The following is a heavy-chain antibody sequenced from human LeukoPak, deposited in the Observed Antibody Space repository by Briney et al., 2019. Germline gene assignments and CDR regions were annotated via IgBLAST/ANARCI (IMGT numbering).Heavy chain of an antibody. CDR1: GFTFGDYA. J-gene: IGHJ4*02. CDR3: TTYHYDTSGYYYVTY. Sequence: GGSLRLSCTASGFTFGDYAMSWVSQAPGKGLEWVGFIRSKAYGGTADYAASLKGRFTISRDDSKNIAYLHLISLKTEDTAVYYCTTYHYDTSGYYYVTYWGQGTLVTVSS. CDR2: IRSKAYGGTA. V-gene: IGHV3-49*04. D-gene: IGHD3-22*01.